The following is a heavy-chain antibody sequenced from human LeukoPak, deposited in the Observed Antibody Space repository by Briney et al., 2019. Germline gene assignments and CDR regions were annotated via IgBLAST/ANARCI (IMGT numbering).Heavy chain of an antibody. CDR3: ARDQGHLKGITMIVVVTNPFDY. J-gene: IGHJ4*02. CDR2: IRYDGSDE. D-gene: IGHD3-22*01. V-gene: IGHV3-30*02. CDR1: GFTFSNYG. Sequence: GGSLRLSCAASGFTFSNYGMHWVRQGPGKGLEWAAFIRYDGSDEYFADSVKGRFTISRDNSKNTLYLQMNSLRSDDTAVYYCARDQGHLKGITMIVVVTNPFDYWGQGTLVTVSS.